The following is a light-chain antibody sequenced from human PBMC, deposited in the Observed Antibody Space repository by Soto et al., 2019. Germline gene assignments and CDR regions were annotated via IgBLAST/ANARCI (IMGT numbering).Light chain of an antibody. Sequence: DIQMTQSPSTLSASVGDRVTITCRASQSISSWLAWYQQQAGKAPKLLIYKASSLESGVPSRFSGSGSGTEFTLTISSLQPDDFATYYCQHYNSYSWTFGQGTKVDIK. J-gene: IGKJ1*01. V-gene: IGKV1-5*03. CDR1: QSISSW. CDR2: KAS. CDR3: QHYNSYSWT.